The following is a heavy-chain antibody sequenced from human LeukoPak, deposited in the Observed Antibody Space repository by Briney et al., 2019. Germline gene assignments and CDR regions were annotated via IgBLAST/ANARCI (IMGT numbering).Heavy chain of an antibody. CDR1: GFTFSGST. V-gene: IGHV3-73*01. J-gene: IGHJ4*02. CDR2: IRPKANNYAT. Sequence: GGSLRLSCAASGFTFSGSTVHWVRQAPGRGLEWVGHIRPKANNYATAYAASVKVRFTISRDDTKNTAYLQMNSLKTEDTAVYYCTRDYGVLFDYWGQGTLVTVSS. CDR3: TRDYGVLFDY. D-gene: IGHD4-17*01.